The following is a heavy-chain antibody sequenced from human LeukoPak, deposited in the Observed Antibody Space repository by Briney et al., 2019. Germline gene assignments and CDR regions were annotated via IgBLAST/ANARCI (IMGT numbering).Heavy chain of an antibody. D-gene: IGHD3-3*01. CDR3: ARDGGGIYDFWSGYSDAFDI. V-gene: IGHV3-21*01. Sequence: PGGSLRLSCAASGFTFSSYGMNWVRQAPGKGLEWVSSISSSSSYIYYADSVKGRFTISRDNAKNSLYLQMNSLRAEDTAVYYCARDGGGIYDFWSGYSDAFDIWGQGTMVTVSS. CDR2: ISSSSSYI. J-gene: IGHJ3*02. CDR1: GFTFSSYG.